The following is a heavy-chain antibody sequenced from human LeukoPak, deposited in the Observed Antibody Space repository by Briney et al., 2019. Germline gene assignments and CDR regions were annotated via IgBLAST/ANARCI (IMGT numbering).Heavy chain of an antibody. J-gene: IGHJ4*02. Sequence: PGGSLRLSCAASGFTFSSYSMNWVRQAPGKGLEWVSSISSSSSYIYYADSVKGRFTISRDNAKNLLYLQMNSLRAEDTAVYYCAREGSSSSLMDYWGQGTLVTVSS. V-gene: IGHV3-21*01. CDR1: GFTFSSYS. CDR3: AREGSSSSLMDY. D-gene: IGHD6-6*01. CDR2: ISSSSSYI.